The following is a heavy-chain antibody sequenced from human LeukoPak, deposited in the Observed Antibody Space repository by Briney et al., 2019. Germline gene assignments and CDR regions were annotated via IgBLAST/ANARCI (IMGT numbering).Heavy chain of an antibody. J-gene: IGHJ4*02. Sequence: PGGSLRLSCAASGFTFSSYAMSWVRQAPGKGLEWVSAISGSGGSTYYADSVKGRFTVSRDNSKNTLYLQMSNLRADETAVYYCAKGPRQQLVTIFDNWGQGTLVTVSS. D-gene: IGHD6-13*01. V-gene: IGHV3-23*01. CDR2: ISGSGGST. CDR3: AKGPRQQLVTIFDN. CDR1: GFTFSSYA.